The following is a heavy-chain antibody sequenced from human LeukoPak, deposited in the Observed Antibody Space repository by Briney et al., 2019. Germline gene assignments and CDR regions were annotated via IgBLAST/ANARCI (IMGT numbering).Heavy chain of an antibody. D-gene: IGHD4-17*01. Sequence: PGGSLRLSCAASGFTFSSYSMNWGRQATGKGLEWVSSISSSSSYIYYADSVKGRFTISRDNAKNSLYLQMNSLRAEDTAVYYCASGEWDYWGQGTLVTVFS. CDR1: GFTFSSYS. V-gene: IGHV3-21*01. J-gene: IGHJ4*02. CDR2: ISSSSSYI. CDR3: ASGEWDY.